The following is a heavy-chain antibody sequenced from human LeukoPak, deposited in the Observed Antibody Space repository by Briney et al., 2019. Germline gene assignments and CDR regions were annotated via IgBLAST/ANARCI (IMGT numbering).Heavy chain of an antibody. D-gene: IGHD2-2*01. Sequence: GRSLRLSCAASGFTFSSYEMNWVRQAPGKGLEWVSYISSSGSTIYYADSVKGRFTISRDNAKNSLYLQMNSLRAEDTAVYYCARGYCSSTSCSTTNDYWGQGTLVTVSS. CDR1: GFTFSSYE. CDR2: ISSSGSTI. J-gene: IGHJ4*02. V-gene: IGHV3-48*03. CDR3: ARGYCSSTSCSTTNDY.